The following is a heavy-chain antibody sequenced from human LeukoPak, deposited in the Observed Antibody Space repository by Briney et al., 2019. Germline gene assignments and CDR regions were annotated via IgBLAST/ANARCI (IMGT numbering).Heavy chain of an antibody. CDR3: ATEYSSSPHY. CDR1: GGSISSYH. J-gene: IGHJ4*02. Sequence: SETLSLTCTVSGGSISSYHWGWIRQPPGKGLEWIASIYYSGTTYYNPSLKSRVTISVDTSKNQFSLKLNSVTAADTAVYYCATEYSSSPHYWGQGALVTVSS. V-gene: IGHV4-39*07. CDR2: IYYSGTT. D-gene: IGHD3-22*01.